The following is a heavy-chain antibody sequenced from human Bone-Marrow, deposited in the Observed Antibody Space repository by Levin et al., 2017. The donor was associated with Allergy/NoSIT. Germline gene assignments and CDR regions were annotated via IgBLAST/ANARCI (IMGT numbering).Heavy chain of an antibody. CDR3: IVVVPAAIISYGMDV. CDR2: IKSKTDGGTT. J-gene: IGHJ6*02. Sequence: KAGGSLRLSCAASGFTFSNAWMSWVRQAPGKGLEWVGRIKSKTDGGTTDYAAPVKGRFTISRDDSKNTLYLQMNSLKTEDTAVYYCIVVVPAAIISYGMDVWGQGTTVTVSS. V-gene: IGHV3-15*01. D-gene: IGHD2-2*01. CDR1: GFTFSNAW.